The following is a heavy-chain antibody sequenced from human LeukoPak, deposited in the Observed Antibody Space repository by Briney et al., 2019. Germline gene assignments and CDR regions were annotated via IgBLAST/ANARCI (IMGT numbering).Heavy chain of an antibody. J-gene: IGHJ5*02. Sequence: PSETLSLTCTVSGGSISSYYWSWIRQPPGKGLGWIGYIYYSGSTNYNPSLKSRVTISVDTSKNQFSLKLSSVTAADTAVYYCARQRADSSSWDDENWFDPWGQGTLVTVSS. V-gene: IGHV4-59*08. D-gene: IGHD6-13*01. CDR1: GGSISSYY. CDR3: ARQRADSSSWDDENWFDP. CDR2: IYYSGST.